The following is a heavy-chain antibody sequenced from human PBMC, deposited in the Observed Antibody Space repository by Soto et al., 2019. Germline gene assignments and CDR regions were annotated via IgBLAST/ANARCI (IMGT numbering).Heavy chain of an antibody. CDR1: GGMFSEYT. D-gene: IGHD1-1*01. CDR3: ARNGTLTGYSYGMDV. Sequence: SVKVSCKASGGMFSEYTINWVRQAPGQRLEWMGGIIPIFDTANYAEKFQGRVTITADESTGTSYMEVSSLRSEDTAVYYCARNGTLTGYSYGMDVWGQGTMVTVSS. CDR2: IIPIFDTA. J-gene: IGHJ6*02. V-gene: IGHV1-69*13.